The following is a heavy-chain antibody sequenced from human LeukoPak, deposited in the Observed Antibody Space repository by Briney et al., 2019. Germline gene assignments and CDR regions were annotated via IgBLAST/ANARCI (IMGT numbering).Heavy chain of an antibody. Sequence: SETLSLTCAVYGGSFSGYYWSWIRQPPGKGLEWIGYISYSGSTHYIPSLKSRVTISVDTSKNQFSLKLSSVTAADTAVYYCARHVPAMGDSSGYLDYWGQGTLVTVSS. CDR3: ARHVPAMGDSSGYLDY. D-gene: IGHD3-22*01. CDR1: GGSFSGYY. J-gene: IGHJ4*02. CDR2: ISYSGST. V-gene: IGHV4-59*08.